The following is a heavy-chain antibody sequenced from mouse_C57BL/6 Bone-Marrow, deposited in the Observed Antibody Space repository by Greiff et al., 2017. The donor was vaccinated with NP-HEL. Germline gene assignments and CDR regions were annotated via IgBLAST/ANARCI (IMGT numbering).Heavy chain of an antibody. D-gene: IGHD1-1*01. CDR3: TTTSYYYGRDCFDY. V-gene: IGHV14-4*01. CDR2: IDPENGDT. CDR1: GFNIKDDY. J-gene: IGHJ2*01. Sequence: EVQLQQSGAELVRPGASVKLSCTASGFNIKDDYMHWVKQRPEQGLEWIGWIDPENGDTEYASKFQGKATITADTSSNTAYLQLSSLTSEDTAVYYCTTTSYYYGRDCFDYWGQGTTLTVSS.